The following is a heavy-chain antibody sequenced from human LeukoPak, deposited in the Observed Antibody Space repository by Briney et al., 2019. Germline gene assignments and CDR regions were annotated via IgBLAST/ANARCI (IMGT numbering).Heavy chain of an antibody. J-gene: IGHJ4*02. V-gene: IGHV3-64*01. D-gene: IGHD1-26*01. CDR3: ARALYTGNNLLFAC. Sequence: GGSLRLSCAASGFTFSNYAMHWVRQAPGKGLEYVSVINSNGNTTFYANSVKGRFTISRDNSKNTLYLQMGSLGADDMGVYYCARALYTGNNLLFACWGQGTQVTVSS. CDR2: INSNGNTT. CDR1: GFTFSNYA.